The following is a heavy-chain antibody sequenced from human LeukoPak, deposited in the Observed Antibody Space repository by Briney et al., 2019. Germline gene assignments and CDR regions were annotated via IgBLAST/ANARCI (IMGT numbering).Heavy chain of an antibody. D-gene: IGHD1/OR15-1a*01. CDR1: GGTFSSYA. J-gene: IGHJ4*02. CDR3: ARTIGGTIGGGGYYFDY. V-gene: IGHV1-69*13. CDR2: IIPIFGTA. Sequence: SVKVSCKASGGTFSSYAISWVRQAPGQGLEWMGGIIPIFGTANYAQKFQGRVTITADESTSTAYMELSSLRSEDTAVYYCARTIGGTIGGGGYYFDYWGQGTLVTVSS.